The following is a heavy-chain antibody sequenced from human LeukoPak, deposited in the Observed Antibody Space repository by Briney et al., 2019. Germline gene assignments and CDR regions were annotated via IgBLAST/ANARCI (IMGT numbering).Heavy chain of an antibody. Sequence: SETLSLTCTASGGSISSGSYYWSWIRQPAGKGLEWIGRIYTSGSTNYNPSLKSRVTISVDTSKNQFSLKLSSVTAADTAVYYCATETNYDYVWGSYRPYRWFDPWGQGTLVTVSS. J-gene: IGHJ5*02. V-gene: IGHV4-61*02. CDR3: ATETNYDYVWGSYRPYRWFDP. CDR1: GGSISSGSYY. D-gene: IGHD3-16*02. CDR2: IYTSGST.